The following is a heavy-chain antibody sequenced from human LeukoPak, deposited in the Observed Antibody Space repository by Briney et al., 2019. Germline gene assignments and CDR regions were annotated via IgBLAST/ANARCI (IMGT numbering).Heavy chain of an antibody. D-gene: IGHD5-18*01. J-gene: IGHJ5*02. Sequence: SVKVSCKASGGTFSSYAISWVRQAPGQGLEWMGGIIPILGTANYAQKFQGRVTITADESTSTAYMELSSLRSEDTAVYYCARDGWIQGLNWFDPWGQGTLVTVSS. V-gene: IGHV1-69*13. CDR3: ARDGWIQGLNWFDP. CDR1: GGTFSSYA. CDR2: IIPILGTA.